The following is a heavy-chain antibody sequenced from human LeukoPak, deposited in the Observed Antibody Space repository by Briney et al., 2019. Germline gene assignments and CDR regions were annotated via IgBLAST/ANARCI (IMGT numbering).Heavy chain of an antibody. CDR2: INHSGST. CDR1: GGSFSGYY. CDR3: ARVRITMVREVNPPDY. D-gene: IGHD3-10*01. V-gene: IGHV4-34*01. J-gene: IGHJ4*02. Sequence: SETLSLTCAVYGGSFSGYYWSWIRQPPGKGLEWIGEINHSGSTNYNPSLKSRVTISVDTSKNQFSLKLSSVTAADTAVYYCARVRITMVREVNPPDYWGQGTLVTVSS.